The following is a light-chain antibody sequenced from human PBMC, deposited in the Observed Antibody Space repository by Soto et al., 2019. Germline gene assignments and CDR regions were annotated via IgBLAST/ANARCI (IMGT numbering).Light chain of an antibody. J-gene: IGKJ1*01. CDR1: QSISSW. V-gene: IGKV1-5*01. CDR2: DAS. CDR3: QQYNSYSPST. Sequence: DIQMTQSPSTLSASVGDRVTITCRASQSISSWLAWYQQKPGKAPKLLIYDASSLESGVPSRFSGCGSGTEFTLTISSLQPDDFATSYCQQYNSYSPSTFGQGTKVEIK.